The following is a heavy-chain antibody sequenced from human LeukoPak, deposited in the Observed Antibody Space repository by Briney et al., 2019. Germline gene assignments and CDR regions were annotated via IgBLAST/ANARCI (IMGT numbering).Heavy chain of an antibody. V-gene: IGHV4-38-2*02. J-gene: IGHJ4*02. CDR3: ARRHSSGWFYY. D-gene: IGHD6-19*01. CDR2: IYRSGST. Sequence: SETLSLTCTVSGYSISNGYYWDWIRQPPGRGLEWVGNIYRSGSTSYNPSLKSRVTISVDTSKNQFSLKVNSVTAADTAVYYCARRHSSGWFYYWGQGTLVTVSS. CDR1: GYSISNGYY.